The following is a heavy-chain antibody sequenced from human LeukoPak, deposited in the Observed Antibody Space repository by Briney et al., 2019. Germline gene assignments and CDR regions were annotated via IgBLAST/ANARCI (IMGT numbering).Heavy chain of an antibody. Sequence: ASVKVSCKASGGTFSSYGITWVRQAPAQGLEWMGWISANSGNTIYAQRLQGRVTMTTDTSTSTAYMDLRSLRSDDTAVYYCARAARIALAATSWFDPWGQGTVVTVSS. CDR2: ISANSGNT. CDR1: GGTFSSYG. D-gene: IGHD6-19*01. CDR3: ARAARIALAATSWFDP. V-gene: IGHV1-18*01. J-gene: IGHJ5*02.